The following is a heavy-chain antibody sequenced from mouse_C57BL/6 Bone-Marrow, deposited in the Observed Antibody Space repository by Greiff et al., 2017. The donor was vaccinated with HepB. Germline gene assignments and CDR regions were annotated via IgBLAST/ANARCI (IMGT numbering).Heavy chain of an antibody. CDR1: GFSLTSYG. CDR2: LWRGGST. D-gene: IGHD1-1*01. J-gene: IGHJ4*01. Sequence: VQLQQSGPGLVQPSQSLSITCTVSGFSLTSYGVHWVRQSPGKGLEWLGVLWRGGSTDYNAAFMSRLSITKDNSRSQVVFNMNSLQADDTAIYYSAKEGVFIYALCYWGQGASVTVAS. CDR3: AKEGVFIYALCY. V-gene: IGHV2-5*01.